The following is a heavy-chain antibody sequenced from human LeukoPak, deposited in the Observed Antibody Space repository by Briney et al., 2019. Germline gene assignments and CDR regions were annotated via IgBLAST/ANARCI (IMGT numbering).Heavy chain of an antibody. J-gene: IGHJ4*02. D-gene: IGHD4-17*01. V-gene: IGHV3-21*01. CDR3: ARADYGDFTFDY. Sequence: GGSLRLSCAASGFTFSSYSMNWVRQAPGKGLEWVSSISSSSSYIYYADSVKGRFTISRDNAKNSLYLQMNGLRAEDTAVYYCARADYGDFTFDYWGQGTLVTVSS. CDR2: ISSSSSYI. CDR1: GFTFSSYS.